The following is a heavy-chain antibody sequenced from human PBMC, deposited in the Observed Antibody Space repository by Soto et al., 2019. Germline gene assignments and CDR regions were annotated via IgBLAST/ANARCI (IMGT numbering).Heavy chain of an antibody. Sequence: PGGSLRLSCAASGFTFSSYGMHWVRQAPGKGLEWVAVIWYDGSNKYYADSVKGRFTISRDNSKNTLYLQMNSLRAEDTAVYYCAREALYYYYYYGMDVWGQGTTVTVSS. CDR3: AREALYYYYYYGMDV. V-gene: IGHV3-33*01. CDR2: IWYDGSNK. J-gene: IGHJ6*02. CDR1: GFTFSSYG.